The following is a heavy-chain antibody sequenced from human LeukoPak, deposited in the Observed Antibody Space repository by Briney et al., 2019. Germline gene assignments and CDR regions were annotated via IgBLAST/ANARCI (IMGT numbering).Heavy chain of an antibody. V-gene: IGHV3-30-3*01. D-gene: IGHD2-15*01. Sequence: GRSLRLSCAASEFTFSSYAMHWVRQAPGKGLEWVAVISYDGSNKYYADSVKGRFTISRDNSKNTLYLQMNSLRADDTAVYYCARDEDHAAAYWGQGTLVTVSS. J-gene: IGHJ4*02. CDR2: ISYDGSNK. CDR1: EFTFSSYA. CDR3: ARDEDHAAAY.